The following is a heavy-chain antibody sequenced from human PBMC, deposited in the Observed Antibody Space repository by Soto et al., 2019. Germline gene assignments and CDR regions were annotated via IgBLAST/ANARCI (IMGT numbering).Heavy chain of an antibody. D-gene: IGHD6-19*01. CDR1: GFTFGNFW. CDR2: INQDGSGR. V-gene: IGHV3-7*03. Sequence: GGSLRLSCFASGFTFGNFWMTWVRQAPGKGLEWVANINQDGSGRYYVDSLKGRFTISRDNAKNSLYLQINSLRAEDTAIYYCATDVAVAGNYLDPWVQGTLVTVSS. J-gene: IGHJ5*02. CDR3: ATDVAVAGNYLDP.